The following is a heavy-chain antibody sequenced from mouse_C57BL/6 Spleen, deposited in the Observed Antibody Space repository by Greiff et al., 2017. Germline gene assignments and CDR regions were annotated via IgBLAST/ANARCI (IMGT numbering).Heavy chain of an antibody. Sequence: VQLQQSGPELVKPGASVKISCKASGYAFSSSWMNWVKQRPGKGLEWVGRIYPGGGDTNYNGKFKGKATLTADKTSSKASMQLSSLTSEDSAVYFCATELRWYFDVWGTGTTVTVSS. D-gene: IGHD2-4*01. J-gene: IGHJ1*03. CDR3: ATELRWYFDV. CDR1: GYAFSSSW. V-gene: IGHV1-82*01. CDR2: IYPGGGDT.